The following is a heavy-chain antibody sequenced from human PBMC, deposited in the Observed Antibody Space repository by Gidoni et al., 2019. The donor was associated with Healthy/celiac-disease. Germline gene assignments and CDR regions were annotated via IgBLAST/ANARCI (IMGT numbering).Heavy chain of an antibody. CDR2: ISGSGGST. CDR3: AKDIIEGYGDYGAYFFDY. CDR1: GVTFSSDA. D-gene: IGHD4-17*01. V-gene: IGHV3-23*01. Sequence: EVQLLESGGGLVQPGGSLRLSCAASGVTFSSDAMSWVRQAPGKGLEWVSAISGSGGSTYYADSVKGRFTISRDNSKNTLYLQMNSLRAEDTAVYYCAKDIIEGYGDYGAYFFDYWGQGTLVTVSS. J-gene: IGHJ4*02.